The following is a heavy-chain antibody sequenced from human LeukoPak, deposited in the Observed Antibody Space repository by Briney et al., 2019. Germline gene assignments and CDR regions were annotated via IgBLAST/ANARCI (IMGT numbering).Heavy chain of an antibody. CDR2: ISGSGGST. CDR3: AREIAQGYYYYGMDV. V-gene: IGHV3-23*01. Sequence: PGGSLRLSCAASGFTFSSYAMSWVRQAPGKGLECVSTISGSGGSTYYADSVKGRFTISRDKSNNTLYLQMNSLGAEDTAVYYCAREIAQGYYYYGMDVWGQGTTVTVSS. CDR1: GFTFSSYA. J-gene: IGHJ6*02. D-gene: IGHD2/OR15-2a*01.